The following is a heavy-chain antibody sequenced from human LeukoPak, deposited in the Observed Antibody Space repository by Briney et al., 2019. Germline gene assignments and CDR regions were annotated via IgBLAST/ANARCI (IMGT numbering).Heavy chain of an antibody. CDR2: ISSNGGST. CDR1: GFTFSSYA. D-gene: IGHD4-23*01. V-gene: IGHV3-64*01. CDR3: ARETDYGGNFVGFDY. J-gene: IGHJ4*02. Sequence: GGSLRLSCAASGFTFSSYAMHWVRQAPGKGLEYVSAISSNGGSTYYANSVKGRFTISRDNSKNTLYLQMGSLRAEDMAVYYCARETDYGGNFVGFDYWGQGTLDTVSS.